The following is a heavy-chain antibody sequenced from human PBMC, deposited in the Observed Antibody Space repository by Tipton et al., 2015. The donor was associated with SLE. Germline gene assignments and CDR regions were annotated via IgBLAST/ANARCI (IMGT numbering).Heavy chain of an antibody. CDR3: ARRAAAGYFDC. D-gene: IGHD6-13*01. V-gene: IGHV4-59*12. Sequence: TLSLTCTVSGGSISSYYWSWIRQPPGKGLEWIGYIYYSGSTYYNPSLKSRVTISVDTSKNQFSLKLSSVTAADTAVYYCARRAAAGYFDCWGQGTLVTVSS. J-gene: IGHJ4*02. CDR2: IYYSGST. CDR1: GGSISSYY.